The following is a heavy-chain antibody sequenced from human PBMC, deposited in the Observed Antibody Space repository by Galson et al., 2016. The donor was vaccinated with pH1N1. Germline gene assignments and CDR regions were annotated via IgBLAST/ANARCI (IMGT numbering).Heavy chain of an antibody. CDR1: GFTFSSFA. D-gene: IGHD3-22*01. J-gene: IGHJ4*02. Sequence: SLRLSCAASGFTFSSFAMHWVRQAPGKGLEYFSAISYNGGSTYYGNSVKGRFTISRDNSKNTLYLQMGSLRADDTAVYYCARDLRPSSSGYYSLDYWGQGTLVTVSS. CDR3: ARDLRPSSSGYYSLDY. CDR2: ISYNGGST. V-gene: IGHV3-64*01.